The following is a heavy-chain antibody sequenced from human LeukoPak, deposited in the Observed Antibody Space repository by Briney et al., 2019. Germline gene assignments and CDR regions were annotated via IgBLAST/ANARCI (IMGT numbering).Heavy chain of an antibody. CDR3: AKDAGGNSFYFDY. D-gene: IGHD4-23*01. CDR2: ISYDGSNK. V-gene: IGHV3-30*18. CDR1: GFTFSSYG. Sequence: GRSLRLSCAASGFTFSSYGMHWVRQAPGKGLEWVAVISYDGSNKCYADSVKGRFTISRDNSKNTLYLQMNSLRAEDTAVYYCAKDAGGNSFYFDYWGQGTLVTVSS. J-gene: IGHJ4*02.